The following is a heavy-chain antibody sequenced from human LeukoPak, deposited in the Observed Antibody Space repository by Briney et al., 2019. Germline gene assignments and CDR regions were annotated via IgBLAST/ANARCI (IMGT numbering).Heavy chain of an antibody. CDR3: ARGVWSGYYSDAFDI. D-gene: IGHD3-3*01. J-gene: IGHJ3*02. Sequence: SETLSLTCTVSGGSISSSSYYWGWIRQPPGTGLEWIGSIYYSGSTYYNPSLKSRVTISVDTSKNQFSLKLSSVTAADTAVYYCARGVWSGYYSDAFDIWGQGTMVTVSS. CDR1: GGSISSSSYY. CDR2: IYYSGST. V-gene: IGHV4-39*01.